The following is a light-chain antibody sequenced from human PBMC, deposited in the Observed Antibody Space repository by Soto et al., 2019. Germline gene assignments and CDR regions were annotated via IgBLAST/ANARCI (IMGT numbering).Light chain of an antibody. Sequence: EIVLTQSPGTLSLSLGERATLSCRASQSVSSNYLAWYQQKPGQAPRLLIYGTSSRATGIPDRFSGSGSGTDFTLTISRLEPEDFAVYYCQQYDNAPRYSFGQGTKLEIK. J-gene: IGKJ2*03. CDR3: QQYDNAPRYS. CDR1: QSVSSNY. V-gene: IGKV3-20*01. CDR2: GTS.